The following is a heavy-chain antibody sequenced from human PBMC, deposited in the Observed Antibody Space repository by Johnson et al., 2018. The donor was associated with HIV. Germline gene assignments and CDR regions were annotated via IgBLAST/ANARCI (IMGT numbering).Heavy chain of an antibody. D-gene: IGHD1-26*01. CDR1: GFTFSSFA. CDR3: AKSSRVSTTLDAFDI. CDR2: ISSIGGST. Sequence: EVHLVESGGGLLQPGGSLRLSCAASGFTFSSFAMSWVRQAPGKGLEWVSGISSIGGSTYYADSVKGRFTISRDNSKNTLYLQMNSLRAEDTAVYYCAKSSRVSTTLDAFDIWGQGTMVTVSS. J-gene: IGHJ3*02. V-gene: IGHV3-23*04.